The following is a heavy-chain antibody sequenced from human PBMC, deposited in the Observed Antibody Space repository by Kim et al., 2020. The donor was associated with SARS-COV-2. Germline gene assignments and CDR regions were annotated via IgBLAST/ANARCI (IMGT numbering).Heavy chain of an antibody. CDR3: AKGYGSGSTQDFDY. CDR1: GFTFDDYA. V-gene: IGHV3-9*01. CDR2: ISWNSGSI. J-gene: IGHJ4*02. D-gene: IGHD3-10*01. Sequence: GGSLRLSCAASGFTFDDYAMHWVRQAPGKGLEWVSGISWNSGSIGYADSVKGRFTISRDNAKNSLYLQMNSLRAEDTALYYCAKGYGSGSTQDFDYWGQGTLVTVSS.